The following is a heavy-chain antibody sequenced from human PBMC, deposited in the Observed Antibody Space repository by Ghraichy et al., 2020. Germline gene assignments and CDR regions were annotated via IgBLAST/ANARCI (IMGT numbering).Heavy chain of an antibody. V-gene: IGHV4-34*01. CDR2: INHSGST. CDR3: ARRSPIGGTVTTSTRTQYQYGMDV. CDR1: GGSFSGYY. Sequence: SETLSLTCAVYGGSFSGYYWSWIRQPPGKGLEWVGEINHSGSTNYNPSLKSRVTISVDTSKNQFSLKLSSVTAADTAVYYCARRSPIGGTVTTSTRTQYQYGMDVWGQGTTVTVSS. J-gene: IGHJ6*02. D-gene: IGHD4-17*01.